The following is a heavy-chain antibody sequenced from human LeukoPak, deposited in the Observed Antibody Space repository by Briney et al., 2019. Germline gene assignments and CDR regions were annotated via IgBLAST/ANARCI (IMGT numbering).Heavy chain of an antibody. CDR3: ARHRSGWLQSSFDY. CDR2: IYHSGST. D-gene: IGHD5-24*01. Sequence: PSETLSLTCTVSGYSISSGYYWGWIRQPPGKGLEWIGSIYHSGSTYYNPSLKSRVTISGDTSKNQFSLKLSSVTAADTAVYYCARHRSGWLQSSFDYWGQGTLVTVSS. V-gene: IGHV4-38-2*02. CDR1: GYSISSGYY. J-gene: IGHJ4*02.